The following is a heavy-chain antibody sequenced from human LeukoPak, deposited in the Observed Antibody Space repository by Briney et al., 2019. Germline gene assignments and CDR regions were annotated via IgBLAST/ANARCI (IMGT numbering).Heavy chain of an antibody. J-gene: IGHJ4*02. D-gene: IGHD6-13*01. V-gene: IGHV3-30*02. CDR1: GFTFSSYG. CDR2: IRYDGSNK. CDR3: AKDLILYSSSWSTSDY. Sequence: PGRSLRLSCAASGFTFSSYGMHWVRQAPGKGLEWVAFIRYDGSNKYYADSVKGRFTISRDNSKNTLYLQMNSLRAEDTAVYYCAKDLILYSSSWSTSDYWGQGTLVTVSS.